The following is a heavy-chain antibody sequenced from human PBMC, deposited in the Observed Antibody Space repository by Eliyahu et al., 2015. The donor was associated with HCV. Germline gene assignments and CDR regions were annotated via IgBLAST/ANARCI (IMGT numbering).Heavy chain of an antibody. CDR3: AKLALAVAGRDDAFDI. V-gene: IGHV3-30*18. Sequence: QVQLVESGGGVVQPGRSLRLSCAASGFXFSXXGMHWVRQAPGKGLEGVAVISYDGSNKYYADSVKGRFTISRDNSKNTLYLQMNSLRAEDTAVYYCAKLALAVAGRDDAFDIWGQGTMVTVSS. D-gene: IGHD6-19*01. CDR2: ISYDGSNK. CDR1: GFXFSXXG. J-gene: IGHJ3*02.